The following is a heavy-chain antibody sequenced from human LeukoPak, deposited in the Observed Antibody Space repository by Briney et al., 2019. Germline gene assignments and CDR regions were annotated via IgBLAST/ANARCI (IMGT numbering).Heavy chain of an antibody. Sequence: GGSLRLSCTGSGFTFSDYILDWVRQAPGKGLEWLGRIRRGTNGYTTEYAASVKGRFTISRDDSKNSLYLHMNSLKIEDTAMCHCSRDGAAGDDSAFDIWGQGTMVTVSS. D-gene: IGHD3-22*01. V-gene: IGHV3-72*01. CDR1: GFTFSDYI. CDR2: IRRGTNGYTT. J-gene: IGHJ3*02. CDR3: SRDGAAGDDSAFDI.